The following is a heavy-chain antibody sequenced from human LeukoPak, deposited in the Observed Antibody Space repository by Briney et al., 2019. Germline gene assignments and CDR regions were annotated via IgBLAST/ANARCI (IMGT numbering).Heavy chain of an antibody. CDR3: ARDTTRDNWFDP. V-gene: IGHV1-2*02. D-gene: IGHD1-26*01. J-gene: IGHJ5*02. Sequence: GASVKVSCKASGYTFTGYYMHWVRQAPGQGFEWMGWINPNSGGTNYAQKFQGRVTMTRDTSISTAYMELSGLRSDDTAVYYCARDTTRDNWFDPWGQGTLVTVSS. CDR2: INPNSGGT. CDR1: GYTFTGYY.